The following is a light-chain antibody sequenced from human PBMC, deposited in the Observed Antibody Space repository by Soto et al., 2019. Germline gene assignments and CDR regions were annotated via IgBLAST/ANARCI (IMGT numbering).Light chain of an antibody. V-gene: IGLV2-14*03. Sequence: QSVLTQPASVSGSPGQSISISCTGTSSDIGGYNHVSWYQQHPGKAPKLMIYDVGNRPSGVSNRFSGSKSGNTASLTISGLQAEGEADYYCSSWTTSSTPLYVFGTGTKVTVL. CDR3: SSWTTSSTPLYV. J-gene: IGLJ1*01. CDR2: DVG. CDR1: SSDIGGYNH.